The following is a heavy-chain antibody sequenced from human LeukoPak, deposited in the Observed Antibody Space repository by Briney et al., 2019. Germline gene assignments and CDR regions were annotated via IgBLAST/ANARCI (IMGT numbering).Heavy chain of an antibody. D-gene: IGHD4-17*01. CDR2: ISSSGSTI. Sequence: GGGFRHSRAAPGFTFRGFEIIWGRPAPGEGVGGVSYISSSGSTIYYADSVKGRFTISRDNAKNSLYLQMNSLGAEDTAVYYCARVSSVVTKPSDYWGQGTLVTVSS. CDR1: GFTFRGFE. J-gene: IGHJ4*02. V-gene: IGHV3-48*03. CDR3: ARVSSVVTKPSDY.